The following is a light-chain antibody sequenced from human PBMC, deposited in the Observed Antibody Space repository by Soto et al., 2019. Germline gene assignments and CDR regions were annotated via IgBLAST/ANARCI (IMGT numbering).Light chain of an antibody. CDR1: QSVSSN. Sequence: EIVMTQSPATLSVSPGERATLSCRASQSVSSNLAWYRQKPGQAPRLLIYGASTRATGIPARFSGSASGTEFTLTISSLQSEDFAVYYCQQYNNWPPLTFGGGTKVEIK. J-gene: IGKJ4*01. V-gene: IGKV3-15*01. CDR2: GAS. CDR3: QQYNNWPPLT.